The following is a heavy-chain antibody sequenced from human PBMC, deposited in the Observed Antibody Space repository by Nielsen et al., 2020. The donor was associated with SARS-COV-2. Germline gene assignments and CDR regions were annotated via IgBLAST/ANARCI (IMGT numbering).Heavy chain of an antibody. CDR3: ARDPLYRGQAFDY. V-gene: IGHV3-48*04. J-gene: IGHJ4*02. CDR1: GFTFSSYG. Sequence: GESLKTSCAASGFTFSSYGMNWVRQAPGKGLEWVSYISSSGSTIYYADSVKGRFTISRDNAKNSLYLQMNSLRAEDTAVYYCARDPLYRGQAFDYWGQGTLVTVSS. CDR2: ISSSGSTI. D-gene: IGHD2-8*01.